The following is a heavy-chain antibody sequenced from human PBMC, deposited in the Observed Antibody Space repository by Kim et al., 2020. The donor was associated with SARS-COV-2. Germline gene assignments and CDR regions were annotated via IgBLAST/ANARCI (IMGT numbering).Heavy chain of an antibody. J-gene: IGHJ3*02. V-gene: IGHV7-4-1*02. CDR2: INTNTGNP. CDR3: ARDPNPLWFGDRVAFDI. CDR1: GYTFTSYA. D-gene: IGHD3-10*01. Sequence: ASVKVSCKASGYTFTSYAMNWVRQAPGQGLEWMGWINTNTGNPTYAQGFTGRFVFSLDTSVSTAYLQISSLKAEDTAVYYCARDPNPLWFGDRVAFDIWGQGTMVTVSS.